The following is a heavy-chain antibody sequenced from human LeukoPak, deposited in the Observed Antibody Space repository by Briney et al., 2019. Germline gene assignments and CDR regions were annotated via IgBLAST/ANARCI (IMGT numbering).Heavy chain of an antibody. V-gene: IGHV3-30-3*01. CDR1: GFTFSSYA. D-gene: IGHD6-19*01. Sequence: GGSLRLSCAASGFTFSSYAMHWVRQAPGKGLEWVAVISYDGSNKYYADSVKGRFTISRDNSKNTLYLQMNSLRAEDTAVYYCARDLLGSSGLDYWGQGTLVTVSS. J-gene: IGHJ4*02. CDR2: ISYDGSNK. CDR3: ARDLLGSSGLDY.